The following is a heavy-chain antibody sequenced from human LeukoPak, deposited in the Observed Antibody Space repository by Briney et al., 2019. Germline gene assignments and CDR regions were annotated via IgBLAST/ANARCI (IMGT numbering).Heavy chain of an antibody. CDR3: ARVKAYSGYDYGYYYYYYMDV. J-gene: IGHJ6*03. CDR2: IYYSGST. Sequence: SETLSLTCTVSGGSISSSSYYWGWIRQPPGKGLECIGSIYYSGSTYYNPSLKSRVTISIDTSKNQFSLKLSSVTAADTAVYYCARVKAYSGYDYGYYYYYYMDVWGKGTTVTVSS. V-gene: IGHV4-39*07. CDR1: GGSISSSSYY. D-gene: IGHD5-12*01.